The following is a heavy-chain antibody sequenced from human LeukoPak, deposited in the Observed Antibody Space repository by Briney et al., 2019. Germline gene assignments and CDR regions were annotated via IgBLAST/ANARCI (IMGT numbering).Heavy chain of an antibody. CDR3: ARDQEGSGTDY. Sequence: SQTLSLTCTVSGGSISSGDYYWSWIRQHPGKGLEWIGYIYYSGRTYYNPSLKSRVTISLDTSKNQFSLKLSSVTAADTAVYYCARDQEGSGTDYWGQGTLVTVSS. V-gene: IGHV4-31*03. J-gene: IGHJ4*02. D-gene: IGHD3-10*01. CDR1: GGSISSGDYY. CDR2: IYYSGRT.